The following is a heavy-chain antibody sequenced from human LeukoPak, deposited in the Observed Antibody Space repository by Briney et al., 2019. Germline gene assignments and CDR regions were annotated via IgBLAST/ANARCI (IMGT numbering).Heavy chain of an antibody. CDR1: GFTFSSYW. Sequence: GGSLRLSRAASGFTFSSYWMSWVRQAPGKGLEWVANIKQDGSEKYYVDSVKGRFTISRDNAKNSLYLQMNSLRAEDTAVYYCARQRGYSYGGNFYYYMDVWGKGTTVTVSS. J-gene: IGHJ6*03. CDR3: ARQRGYSYGGNFYYYMDV. CDR2: IKQDGSEK. V-gene: IGHV3-7*01. D-gene: IGHD5-18*01.